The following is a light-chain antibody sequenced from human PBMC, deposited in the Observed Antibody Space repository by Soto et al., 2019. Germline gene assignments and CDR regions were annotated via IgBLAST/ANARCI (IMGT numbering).Light chain of an antibody. J-gene: IGKJ1*01. V-gene: IGKV1-39*01. CDR1: QSISSY. Sequence: DIQMTQSPSSLSASVGDRVTITCRASQSISSYLNWYPQKPGQAPKLVIYAASSLQSGVPSRFSGSGSGTDFTLTISSLQPEDFATYYCQQSYSTPRTFGQGTKVDIK. CDR2: AAS. CDR3: QQSYSTPRT.